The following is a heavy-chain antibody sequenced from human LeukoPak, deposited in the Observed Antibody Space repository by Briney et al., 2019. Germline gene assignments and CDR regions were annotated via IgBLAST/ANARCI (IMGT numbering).Heavy chain of an antibody. D-gene: IGHD3-10*01. J-gene: IGHJ4*02. CDR3: ARDPPYYYGSGSYPDTPDY. CDR1: GGSISDGSYY. Sequence: SETLSLTCTVSGGSISDGSYYWGWIRQPPGKGLEWIASIYYSGSTYYNPSLKSRVTISVDTSKNQFSLKLSSVTAADTAVYYCARDPPYYYGSGSYPDTPDYWGQGTLVTVSS. CDR2: IYYSGST. V-gene: IGHV4-39*07.